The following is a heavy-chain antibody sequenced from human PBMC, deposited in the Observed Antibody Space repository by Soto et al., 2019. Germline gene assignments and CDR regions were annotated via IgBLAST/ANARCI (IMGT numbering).Heavy chain of an antibody. V-gene: IGHV3-53*01. CDR2: IYRGDST. J-gene: IGHJ6*02. D-gene: IGHD3-10*01. Sequence: DVQVVESGGGLIQPGGSLRLSCAASGFTVSNNYMSWVRQGPGKGLEWVSTIYRGDSTYDADSVKGRFTISRDNSKNTLYLLMNSLRTEDTAVYYCARYYGYRGGTSVGMDVGGQGTTGTVSS. CDR3: ARYYGYRGGTSVGMDV. CDR1: GFTVSNNY.